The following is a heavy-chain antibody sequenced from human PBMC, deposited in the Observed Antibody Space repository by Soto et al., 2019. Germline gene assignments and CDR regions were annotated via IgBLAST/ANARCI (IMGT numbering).Heavy chain of an antibody. D-gene: IGHD3-10*01. Sequence: SETLSLTCTFSGGSISRYYWSWIRQSPGKGLEWIGYMYNTGSTIYNPSLKSRVTISVDTSKNQFSLKLNSMTAADTAVYYCARHNYGSGSTYFDYWGQGTLVTVSS. CDR2: MYNTGST. CDR3: ARHNYGSGSTYFDY. J-gene: IGHJ4*02. V-gene: IGHV4-59*08. CDR1: GGSISRYY.